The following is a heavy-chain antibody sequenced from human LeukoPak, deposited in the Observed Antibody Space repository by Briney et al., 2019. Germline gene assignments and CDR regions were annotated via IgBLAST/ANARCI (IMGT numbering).Heavy chain of an antibody. J-gene: IGHJ4*02. D-gene: IGHD4-17*01. CDR3: ARARTVTTTLFRY. Sequence: GGSLRLSCAASGFTFNSYAMNWVRQAPGKGLEWLSTISGSGGITFDADSVKGRFTISRDNAKNSLYLQMNSLRAEDTAVYYCARARTVTTTLFRYWGQGTLVTVSS. CDR1: GFTFNSYA. CDR2: ISGSGGIT. V-gene: IGHV3-23*01.